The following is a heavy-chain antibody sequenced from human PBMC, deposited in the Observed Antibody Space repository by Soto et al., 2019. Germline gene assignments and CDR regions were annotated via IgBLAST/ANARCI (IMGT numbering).Heavy chain of an antibody. CDR1: GFIVNSNY. D-gene: IGHD2-2*01. J-gene: IGHJ3*02. CDR3: GTSGGRYRAFDI. V-gene: IGHV3-53*04. CDR2: IYSGGST. Sequence: EVNVVESGGGVVQPGGSLRLSCAASGFIVNSNYMSWVRQAPGKGLEWVSVIYSGGSTYYTPSVQGRFTISRHNSNNTVSPQMSSLRPEDTAVYFCGTSGGRYRAFDIWGQGTMVTVSS.